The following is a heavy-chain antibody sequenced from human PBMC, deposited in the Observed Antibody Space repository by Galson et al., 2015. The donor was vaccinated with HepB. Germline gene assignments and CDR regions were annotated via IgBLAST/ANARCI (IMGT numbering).Heavy chain of an antibody. CDR1: GYTFTSYA. CDR3: ARVIAAAATAVGY. V-gene: IGHV1-3*01. CDR2: INAGNGNT. Sequence: SVKVSCKASGYTFTSYAMHWVRQAPGQRLEWMGWINAGNGNTKYSQKFQGRVTITRDTSASTAYMELSSLRSEDTAVYYCARVIAAAATAVGYWGQGTLVTVSS. D-gene: IGHD6-13*01. J-gene: IGHJ4*02.